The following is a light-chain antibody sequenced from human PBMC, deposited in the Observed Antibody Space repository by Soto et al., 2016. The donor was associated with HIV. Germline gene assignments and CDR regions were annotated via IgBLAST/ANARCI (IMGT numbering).Light chain of an antibody. Sequence: SYELTQPPAVSVSPGQTARITCSGDVLPKQYAHWYQQKPGQAPVLVICKDSERPSGIPERFSGSSSGTRVTLTISGVQAEDEADYYCQTADSSGSYVFGTGTKVTVL. CDR3: QTADSSGSYV. J-gene: IGLJ1*01. CDR2: KDS. CDR1: VLPKQY. V-gene: IGLV3-25*03.